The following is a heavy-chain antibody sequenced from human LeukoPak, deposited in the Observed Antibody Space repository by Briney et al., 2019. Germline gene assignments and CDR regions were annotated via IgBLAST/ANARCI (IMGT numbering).Heavy chain of an antibody. V-gene: IGHV4-59*01. Sequence: SETLSLTCTVSGDSFSYFYWSWIRQPPGKGLEWIGYIYNSGSTNYNPSLKSRVTISVDTSQNQFSLKLSSVTAADTAVYYCARGVVAAAGRTFDFWGQGTLVTVSS. CDR3: ARGVVAAAGRTFDF. CDR1: GDSFSYFY. CDR2: IYNSGST. J-gene: IGHJ4*02. D-gene: IGHD6-25*01.